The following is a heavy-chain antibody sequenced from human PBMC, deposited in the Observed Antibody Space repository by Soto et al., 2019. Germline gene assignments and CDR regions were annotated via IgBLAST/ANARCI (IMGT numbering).Heavy chain of an antibody. Sequence: EVQLLESGGGLVQPGGSLRLSCAASGFTFSSHALSWVRQAPGKGLEWVSTISGSGASTYYTDSVKGRFTISRDNSEDTLDLQMSSLRAEDTAVYFCAKAWLSKGTLDYWGQGTLVTVSS. CDR3: AKAWLSKGTLDY. CDR1: GFTFSSHA. V-gene: IGHV3-23*01. J-gene: IGHJ4*02. CDR2: ISGSGAST. D-gene: IGHD5-12*01.